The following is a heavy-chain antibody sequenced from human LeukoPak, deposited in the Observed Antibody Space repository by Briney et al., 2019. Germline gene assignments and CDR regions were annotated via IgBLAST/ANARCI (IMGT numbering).Heavy chain of an antibody. J-gene: IGHJ5*02. D-gene: IGHD6-19*01. V-gene: IGHV4-59*08. CDR1: GGSISSYY. Sequence: SETLSLTCTVSGGSISSYYWSWIRQPPGKGLEWIGYIYYSGSTNYNPSLKSRVTISLDTSKNQFSLRLSSVTAADTAVYYCARRHGSGWFGWFDPWGQGTLVTVSS. CDR3: ARRHGSGWFGWFDP. CDR2: IYYSGST.